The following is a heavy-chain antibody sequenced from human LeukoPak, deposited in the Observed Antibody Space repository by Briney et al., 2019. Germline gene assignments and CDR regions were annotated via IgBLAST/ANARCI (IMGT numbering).Heavy chain of an antibody. CDR1: GFTFGNYG. J-gene: IGHJ4*02. CDR3: AREKGPIAAAYETDY. Sequence: GGSLRLSCAASGFTFGNYGMSWVRQDPGKGLVWVSFINPDGSTTNYADSVKGRFTISRDNAKNALYLQMNSLRAEDTAVYYCAREKGPIAAAYETDYWGQGTLVTVSS. D-gene: IGHD6-13*01. V-gene: IGHV3-74*01. CDR2: INPDGSTT.